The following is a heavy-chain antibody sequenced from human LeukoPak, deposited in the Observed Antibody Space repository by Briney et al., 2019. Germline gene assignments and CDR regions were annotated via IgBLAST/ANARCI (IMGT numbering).Heavy chain of an antibody. D-gene: IGHD3-22*01. V-gene: IGHV3-23*01. CDR3: AKEVNYYDSSGYYSVPYFDY. J-gene: IGHJ4*02. CDR1: GFTFSSYA. CDR2: MSGSGGST. Sequence: GGSLRLSCAASGFTFSSYAMSWVRQAPGKGVEWGSAMSGSGGSTYYAESVKGGFTISRDNYKKTLYLQMNRLRGEDTAGYYCAKEVNYYDSSGYYSVPYFDYWGQGTLVTVSS.